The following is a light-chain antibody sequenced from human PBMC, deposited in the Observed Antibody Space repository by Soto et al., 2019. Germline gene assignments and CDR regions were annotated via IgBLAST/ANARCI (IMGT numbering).Light chain of an antibody. Sequence: EIVLTQSPATLSLSPGERATLSCRASQSVSSYLAWYQQKPGQAPRLLIYDASNRATGIPARFSGSGSGTDFSITTSSLQPEDFSVYYCRQRSNWPPMYTFGQGTKLEIK. J-gene: IGKJ2*01. CDR3: RQRSNWPPMYT. CDR2: DAS. V-gene: IGKV3-11*01. CDR1: QSVSSY.